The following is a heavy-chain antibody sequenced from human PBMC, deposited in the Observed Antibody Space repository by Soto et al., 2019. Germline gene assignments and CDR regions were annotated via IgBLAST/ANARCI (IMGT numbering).Heavy chain of an antibody. CDR2: ISWNSGSI. CDR1: GFTFDDYA. J-gene: IGHJ6*02. Sequence: PGGSLRLSCAASGFTFDDYAMHWVRQAPGKGLEWVSGISWNSGSIGYADSVKGRFTISRDNAKNSLYLQMNSLRAEDTALYYCAKDMSLVGSSAVGCMDVWGQGTTVTVSS. CDR3: AKDMSLVGSSAVGCMDV. D-gene: IGHD2-2*01. V-gene: IGHV3-9*01.